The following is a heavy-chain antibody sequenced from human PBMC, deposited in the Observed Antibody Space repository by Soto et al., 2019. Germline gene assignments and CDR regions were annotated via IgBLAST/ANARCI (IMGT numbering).Heavy chain of an antibody. CDR2: IWYDGSNK. V-gene: IGHV3-33*01. Sequence: PGGSLRLSCAASGFTFSSYGMHWVRQAPGKGLEWVAVIWYDGSNKYYADSVKGRFTISRDNSKNTLYLQMNSLRAEDTAVYYCARDPAIAAAVRIYFEYWGQGTLVTVSS. J-gene: IGHJ4*02. CDR1: GFTFSSYG. D-gene: IGHD6-13*01. CDR3: ARDPAIAAAVRIYFEY.